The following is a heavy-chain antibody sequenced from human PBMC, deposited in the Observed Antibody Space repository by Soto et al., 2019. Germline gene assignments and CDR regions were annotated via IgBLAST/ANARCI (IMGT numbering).Heavy chain of an antibody. CDR2: ISSSSSFI. CDR3: AVGEETGTPYFGN. J-gene: IGHJ4*02. V-gene: IGHV3-21*01. D-gene: IGHD1-7*01. Sequence: EVQLLESGGGLVKPGGSLRLSCTASGFTFSSYSMNWVRRAPGKGLEWVSSISSSSSFIYYGGSGKGRFTISRDNAKNSLSLQMDSMRAEDTAVYYCAVGEETGTPYFGNWGQGNLVSVSP. CDR1: GFTFSSYS.